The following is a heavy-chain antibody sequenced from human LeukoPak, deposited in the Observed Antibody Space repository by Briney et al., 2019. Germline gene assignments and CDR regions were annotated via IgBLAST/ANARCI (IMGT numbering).Heavy chain of an antibody. CDR1: GFTFGSYA. D-gene: IGHD1-1*01. V-gene: IGHV3-74*01. Sequence: GGSLRLSCAASGFTFGSYAMNWLRQAPGKGLMWVSRLNPNERNTDYADSVKGRFTISRDNAKNTLYLQMNSLRVDDTAVYYCARDRFWNQYDPWGQGTLVTVSS. J-gene: IGHJ5*02. CDR3: ARDRFWNQYDP. CDR2: LNPNERNT.